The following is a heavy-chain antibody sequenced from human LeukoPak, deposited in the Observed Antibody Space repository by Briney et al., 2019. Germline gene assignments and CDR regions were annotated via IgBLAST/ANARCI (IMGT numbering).Heavy chain of an antibody. V-gene: IGHV1-2*02. D-gene: IGHD6-19*01. J-gene: IGHJ6*03. CDR2: INPNSGGT. CDR1: GYTFTGYY. Sequence: ASVKVSRKASGYTFTGYYMHWVRQAPGQGLEWMGWINPNSGGTNYAQNFQGRVTMTRDTSISTAYMELSRLRSYDTAVYYCARDQYSSGWYLHYYYMDVWGKGTTVTVSS. CDR3: ARDQYSSGWYLHYYYMDV.